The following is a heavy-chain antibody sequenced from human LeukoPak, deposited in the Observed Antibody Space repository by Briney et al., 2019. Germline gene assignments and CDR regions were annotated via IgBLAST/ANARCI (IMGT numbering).Heavy chain of an antibody. D-gene: IGHD6-6*01. J-gene: IGHJ3*02. CDR3: ARGIAARLNAFDI. V-gene: IGHV4-59*01. CDR2: IYYSGST. CDR1: GGSISSYY. Sequence: SETLSLTCTVSGGSISSYYWSWIRQPPGKGLEWIGYIYYSGSTNYNPSLKSRVTISVDTSKNQFSLKLSSVTAADTAVYYCARGIAARLNAFDIWGQETMVTVSS.